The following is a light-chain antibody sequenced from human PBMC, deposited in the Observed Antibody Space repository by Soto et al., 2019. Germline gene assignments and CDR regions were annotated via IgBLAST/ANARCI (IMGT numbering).Light chain of an antibody. Sequence: QSVLTQPASLSGSPGQSITISCTGTTSDIGTYSYVSWYQQHAGKAPKLIIYEVSHRPSGVSNRFSGSKSGSTASLTISGLQAEDEAHYCCSSTGISTLLFATGTKVTV. CDR1: TSDIGTYSY. V-gene: IGLV2-14*01. CDR3: CSSTGISTLL. J-gene: IGLJ1*01. CDR2: EVS.